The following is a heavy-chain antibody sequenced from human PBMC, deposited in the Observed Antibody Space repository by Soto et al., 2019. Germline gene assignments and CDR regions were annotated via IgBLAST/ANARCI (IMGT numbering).Heavy chain of an antibody. CDR1: VDAISSFS. V-gene: IGHV4-59*01. CDR2: IYYSGST. D-gene: IGHD3-10*01. J-gene: IGHJ4*02. CDR3: AGDFGSGSYRFDY. Sequence: ASETLSLTCTVSVDAISSFSWSWIRQPPGKGLEWIGYIYYSGSTTYNPSFKSRVTISIDRSEKQFSLKLTSVTAADTAVYFCAGDFGSGSYRFDYWGQGALVTFST.